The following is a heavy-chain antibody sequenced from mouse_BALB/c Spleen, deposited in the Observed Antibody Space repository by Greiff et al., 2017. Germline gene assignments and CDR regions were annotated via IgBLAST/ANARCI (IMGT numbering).Heavy chain of an antibody. V-gene: IGHV1-9*01. D-gene: IGHD2-1*01. CDR3: ARNGNAPCFAY. CDR2: ILPGSGST. CDR1: GYTFSSYW. Sequence: VQLQQSGAELMKPGASVKISCKATGYTFSSYWIEWVKQRPGHGLEWIGEILPGSGSTNYNEKFKGKATFTADTSSNTAYMQLSSLTSEDSAVYYCARNGNAPCFAYWGQGTLVTVSA. J-gene: IGHJ3*01.